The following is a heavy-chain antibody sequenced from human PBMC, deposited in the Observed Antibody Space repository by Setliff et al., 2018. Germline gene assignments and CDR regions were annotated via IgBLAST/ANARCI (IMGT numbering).Heavy chain of an antibody. J-gene: IGHJ4*02. CDR2: INHSGST. Sequence: PSETLSLTCAASGGTFSYYYWTWIRQPPGKGLEWIGEINHSGSTNYKPSLESRLTISVDTSKNQFSLKLKSVTAADTAVYYCARGRNVAARLFDSWGQGILVTVSS. V-gene: IGHV4-34*01. CDR3: ARGRNVAARLFDS. D-gene: IGHD6-6*01. CDR1: GGTFSYYY.